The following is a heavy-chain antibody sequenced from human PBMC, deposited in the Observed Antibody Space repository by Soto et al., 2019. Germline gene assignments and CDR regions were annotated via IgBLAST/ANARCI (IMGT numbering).Heavy chain of an antibody. D-gene: IGHD6-13*01. J-gene: IGHJ4*02. V-gene: IGHV3-23*01. Sequence: GSLRLSCAASGFSFSDYAMSWVRQAPGKGLEWVSVISESGGSTHYADSVRGRFTVSRDNSKNSLSLRMNSLRDEDTAVYFCAKRSPYSSGWYSPIFGYWGQGALVTVSS. CDR3: AKRSPYSSGWYSPIFGY. CDR1: GFSFSDYA. CDR2: ISESGGST.